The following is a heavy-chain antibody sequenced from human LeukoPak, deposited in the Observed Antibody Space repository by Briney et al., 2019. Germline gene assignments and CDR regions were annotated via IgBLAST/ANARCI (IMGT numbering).Heavy chain of an antibody. V-gene: IGHV4-31*03. CDR2: IYYSGST. J-gene: IGHJ4*02. CDR3: ARGGGDSSGYADY. Sequence: SETLSLTCTVSGGSISSGGYYWSWIRQHPGKGLEWIGYIYYSGSTYYNPSLKSRVTISVDTSKNQFSLKPSSVTAADTAVYYCARGGGDSSGYADYWGQGTLVTVSS. D-gene: IGHD3-22*01. CDR1: GGSISSGGYY.